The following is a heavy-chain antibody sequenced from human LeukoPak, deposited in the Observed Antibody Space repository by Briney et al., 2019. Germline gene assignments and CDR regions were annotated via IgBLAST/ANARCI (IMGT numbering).Heavy chain of an antibody. CDR2: IYYSGST. J-gene: IGHJ4*02. CDR3: ARQIYSSSSKFDY. CDR1: GGSISSSSYY. Sequence: SETLSLTCTVSGGSISSSSYYWGWIRQPPGKGLEWIGSIYYSGSTYYNPSLKSRVTISVDTSKNQFSLKLSSVTAADTAVYYCARQIYSSSSKFDYWGQGTMVTVSS. D-gene: IGHD6-6*01. V-gene: IGHV4-39*01.